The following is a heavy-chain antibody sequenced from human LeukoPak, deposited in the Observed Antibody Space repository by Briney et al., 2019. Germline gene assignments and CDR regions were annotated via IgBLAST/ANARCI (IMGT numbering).Heavy chain of an antibody. V-gene: IGHV1-69*01. CDR3: ARDSHSSGWTGDY. D-gene: IGHD6-19*01. CDR2: IIPSFGTA. CDR1: GGTFSSYA. J-gene: IGHJ4*02. Sequence: SLKVSCKASGGTFSSYAISWVRQAPGQGHEWMGGIIPSFGTANYAQKFQGRVTITADESTSTAYMELSSMRSEDTAVYYCARDSHSSGWTGDYWGQGTLVTVSS.